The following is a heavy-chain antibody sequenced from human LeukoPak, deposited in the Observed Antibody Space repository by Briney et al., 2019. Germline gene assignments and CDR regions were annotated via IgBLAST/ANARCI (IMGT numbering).Heavy chain of an antibody. Sequence: ASVKVSCKASGYTLTGYYMHWVRQAPGQGLEWMGWINPNSGGTNYAQKFQGRVTMTRDTSISTAYMELSRLRSDDTAVYYCARIGNYYDSSGYYDSRDYWGQGTLVTVSS. CDR3: ARIGNYYDSSGYYDSRDY. CDR2: INPNSGGT. J-gene: IGHJ4*02. CDR1: GYTLTGYY. D-gene: IGHD3-22*01. V-gene: IGHV1-2*02.